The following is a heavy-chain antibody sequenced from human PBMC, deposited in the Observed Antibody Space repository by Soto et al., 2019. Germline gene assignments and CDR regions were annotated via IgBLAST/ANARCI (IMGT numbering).Heavy chain of an antibody. Sequence: QVQLVESGGGVVQPGRSLRLSCAASGFTFSSYAMHWVRQAPGNGLEWVAVISYDGSNKYYADSVKGRFTISRDNSKNTLYLQRNSLGAENTAVYYCARGHYYDSSDYYYGSAFDICGQGTTVTVSS. V-gene: IGHV3-30-3*01. D-gene: IGHD3-22*01. CDR2: ISYDGSNK. J-gene: IGHJ3*02. CDR1: GFTFSSYA. CDR3: ARGHYYDSSDYYYGSAFDI.